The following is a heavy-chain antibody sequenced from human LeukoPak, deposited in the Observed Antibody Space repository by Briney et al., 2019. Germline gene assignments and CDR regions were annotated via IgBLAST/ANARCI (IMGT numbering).Heavy chain of an antibody. CDR2: INPNSGGT. CDR3: ARSLGYCSGGSCYSGDI. CDR1: GYTFTSYG. J-gene: IGHJ3*02. Sequence: ASVKVSCKASGYTFTSYGISWVRQAPGQGLEWMGWINPNSGGTNYAQKFQGRVTMTRDTSISTAYMELSRLRSDDTAVYYCARSLGYCSGGSCYSGDIWGQGTMVTVSS. V-gene: IGHV1-2*02. D-gene: IGHD2-15*01.